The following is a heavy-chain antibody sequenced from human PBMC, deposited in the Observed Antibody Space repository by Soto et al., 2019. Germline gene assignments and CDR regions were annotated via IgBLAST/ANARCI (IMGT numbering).Heavy chain of an antibody. CDR2: IYYSGST. Sequence: PXETLALTCTVSGGSISSYYWSWIRQPPGKGLEWIGYIYYSGSTNYNPSLKSRVTISVDTSKNQFSLKLSSVTAADTAVYYCARGYTWGYYDSSGYFDYSGQGSLVTVSS. V-gene: IGHV4-59*01. CDR3: ARGYTWGYYDSSGYFDY. D-gene: IGHD3-22*01. CDR1: GGSISSYY. J-gene: IGHJ4*02.